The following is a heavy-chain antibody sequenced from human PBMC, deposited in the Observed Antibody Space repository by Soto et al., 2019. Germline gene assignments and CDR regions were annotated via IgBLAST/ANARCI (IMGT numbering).Heavy chain of an antibody. Sequence: SETLSLTCTVSGGSISSGGYYWSWIRHHPGKGLEWIGYIYYSGSTYYNPSLKSRVTISVDTSKNQFSLKLSSVTAADTAVYYCARADRVVITPNWFDPWGQGTLVTVSS. CDR2: IYYSGST. J-gene: IGHJ5*02. D-gene: IGHD3-22*01. CDR1: GGSISSGGYY. CDR3: ARADRVVITPNWFDP. V-gene: IGHV4-31*03.